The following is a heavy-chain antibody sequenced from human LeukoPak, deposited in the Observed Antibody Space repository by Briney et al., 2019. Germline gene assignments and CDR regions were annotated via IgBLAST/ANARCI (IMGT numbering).Heavy chain of an antibody. CDR3: AKHYHNDAQASFLY. Sequence: SETLSLTCTVSGGSISSDTYYWGWIRQPPGKGLEWIGTIYYSGYTYYNPSLRSRVIISVDTSKNQFSLKLSSVTAADTAVYYCAKHYHNDAQASFLYWGQGTLVTVSS. CDR1: GGSISSDTYY. D-gene: IGHD3-22*01. J-gene: IGHJ4*02. CDR2: IYYSGYT. V-gene: IGHV4-39*01.